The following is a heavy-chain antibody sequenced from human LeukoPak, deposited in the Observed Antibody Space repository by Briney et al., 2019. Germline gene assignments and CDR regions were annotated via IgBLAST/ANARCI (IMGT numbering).Heavy chain of an antibody. D-gene: IGHD6-13*01. CDR3: ARGSLSSRDFDY. J-gene: IGHJ4*02. V-gene: IGHV1-3*01. Sequence: ASVKVSCKASGYTFISYGLHWVRQAPGQRLEWMGWINADNDNTEYSQKFQGRVTITRDTSARTAYMELSSLISEDTAVYYCARGSLSSRDFDYWGQGTLVTVSS. CDR1: GYTFISYG. CDR2: INADNDNT.